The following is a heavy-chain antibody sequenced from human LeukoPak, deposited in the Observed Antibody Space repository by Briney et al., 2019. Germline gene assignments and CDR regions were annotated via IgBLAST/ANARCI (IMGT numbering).Heavy chain of an antibody. Sequence: ASVKVSCKPSGYTFTSYGINWVRQAPGQGLEWMGWIRVYNGDTNYAQKFKSRVTMTTDTSTNTAYMELRSLGSDDTAVYYCARGGSRVTTINILDYWGQGTLVTVSS. CDR2: IRVYNGDT. CDR1: GYTFTSYG. D-gene: IGHD5-24*01. V-gene: IGHV1-18*01. CDR3: ARGGSRVTTINILDY. J-gene: IGHJ4*02.